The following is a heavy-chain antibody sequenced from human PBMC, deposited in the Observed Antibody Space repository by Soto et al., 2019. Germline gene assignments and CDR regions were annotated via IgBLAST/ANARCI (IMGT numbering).Heavy chain of an antibody. CDR3: TRDLFSYDYSGILWFEP. V-gene: IGHV3-73*01. Sequence: PGWSLRLSCAASGFAFSGSAMYLVRQASGKGPEWVGRIRSKGHNYATEYAASVKGRFTISRDDSKNTAYLQMNSLQTEDTAVYYCTRDLFSYDYSGILWFEPWGQGTLVTVSP. CDR2: IRSKGHNYAT. J-gene: IGHJ5*02. CDR1: GFAFSGSA. D-gene: IGHD3-16*01.